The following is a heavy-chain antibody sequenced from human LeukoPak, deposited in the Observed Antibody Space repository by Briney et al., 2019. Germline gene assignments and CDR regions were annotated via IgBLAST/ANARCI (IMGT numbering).Heavy chain of an antibody. CDR2: ISSSGSTI. V-gene: IGHV3-48*03. CDR3: AELGITMIGGV. CDR1: GFTFGSYE. D-gene: IGHD3-10*02. Sequence: GGSLRLSCAASGFTFGSYEMNWVRQAPGKGLEWVSYISSSGSTIYYADSVKGRFTISRDNAKNSLYLQMNSLRAEDSAVYYCAELGITMIGGVWGKGTTVTISS. J-gene: IGHJ6*04.